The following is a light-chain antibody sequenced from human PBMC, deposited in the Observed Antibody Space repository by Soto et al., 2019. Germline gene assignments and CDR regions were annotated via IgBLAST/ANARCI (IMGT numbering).Light chain of an antibody. Sequence: QSVLTQPPSVSGSPGQSVTISCTGTSSDVGGYDYVSWYQQHPGKAPKLLIYDVTKRPSGVPDRFSGSKSGNTASLTISGLQAEDEADYYCCSYAGSTTWVFGGGTKVTVL. CDR3: CSYAGSTTWV. J-gene: IGLJ3*02. CDR1: SSDVGGYDY. CDR2: DVT. V-gene: IGLV2-11*01.